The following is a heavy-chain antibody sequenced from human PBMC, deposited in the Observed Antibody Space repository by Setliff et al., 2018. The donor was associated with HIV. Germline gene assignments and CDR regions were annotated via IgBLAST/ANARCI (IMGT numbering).Heavy chain of an antibody. CDR2: IDSSGTT. Sequence: PSETLSLTCPISGGSFGVYRWSWIRQSAGRGLEWIGRIDSSGTTDYKPSLKGRVAISVDTSRNQFSLRVTSVTAADTAVYFCARDRHSSGLGSYGPWGPGILVTVSS. D-gene: IGHD3-10*01. CDR1: GGSFGVYR. J-gene: IGHJ5*02. CDR3: ARDRHSSGLGSYGP. V-gene: IGHV4-4*07.